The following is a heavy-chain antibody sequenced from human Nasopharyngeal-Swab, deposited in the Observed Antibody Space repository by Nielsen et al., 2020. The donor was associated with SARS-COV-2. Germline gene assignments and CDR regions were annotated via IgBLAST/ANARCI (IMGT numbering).Heavy chain of an antibody. D-gene: IGHD3-10*01. J-gene: IGHJ6*02. CDR2: INHSGST. V-gene: IGHV4-34*01. Sequence: SETLSLTCAVYGGSFSGYYWSWIRQPPGKGLEWIGEINHSGSTNYNPSLKSRVTISVDTSKNQFSLKLSSVTAADTAVYYCASWIRYYGSGSYQDVWGQGTTVTVSS. CDR1: GGSFSGYY. CDR3: ASWIRYYGSGSYQDV.